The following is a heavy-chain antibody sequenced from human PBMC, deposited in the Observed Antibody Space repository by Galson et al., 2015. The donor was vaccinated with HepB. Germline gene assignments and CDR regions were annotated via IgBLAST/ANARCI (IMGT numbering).Heavy chain of an antibody. J-gene: IGHJ5*02. Sequence: SLRLSCAASGFTFSNYGMHWVRQAPGKGLEWVAFIRYDGSNKYYADSVKGRFTISRDNSKNTLYLNINSLRAEDAAVYYCAKGPTVGWWFDPWGQGTQVTVFS. V-gene: IGHV3-30*02. CDR1: GFTFSNYG. D-gene: IGHD4-23*01. CDR3: AKGPTVGWWFDP. CDR2: IRYDGSNK.